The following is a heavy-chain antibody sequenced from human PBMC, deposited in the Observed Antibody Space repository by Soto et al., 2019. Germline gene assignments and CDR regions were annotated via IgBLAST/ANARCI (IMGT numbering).Heavy chain of an antibody. D-gene: IGHD6-13*01. CDR2: IYYSGST. CDR1: GDSIGNYY. V-gene: IGHV4-59*08. J-gene: IGHJ3*02. Sequence: QVQLQESGPGLVKPSETLSLTCTVSGDSIGNYYWSWIRQPPGKGLEWIGYIYYSGSTNYNPSLKSRATISVDTSKNQFSLKLNSVTAADTAVYYCARHLWVGTSWYLGAFDIWGQGTMVTVSS. CDR3: ARHLWVGTSWYLGAFDI.